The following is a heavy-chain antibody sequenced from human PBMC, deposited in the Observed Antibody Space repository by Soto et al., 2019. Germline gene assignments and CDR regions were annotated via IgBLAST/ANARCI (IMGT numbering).Heavy chain of an antibody. Sequence: SLRLSCAASGFTFTNAWMSWVRQAPGKGLEWVGRIKSKTDGGTTDYAAPVKGRFTISRDDSKNTLYLQMNSLKTEDTAVYYCTTARGTYGAEYFQHWGQGTLVTVSS. D-gene: IGHD4-17*01. V-gene: IGHV3-15*01. J-gene: IGHJ1*01. CDR2: IKSKTDGGTT. CDR1: GFTFTNAW. CDR3: TTARGTYGAEYFQH.